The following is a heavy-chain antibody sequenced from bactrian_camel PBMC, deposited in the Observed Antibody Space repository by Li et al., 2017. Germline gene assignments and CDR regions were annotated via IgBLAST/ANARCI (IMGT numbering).Heavy chain of an antibody. Sequence: QVQLVESGGGSVQAGGSLRLSCVASGYTYGSYCMGWARQAPGKEREWVCSIGGDGNTRCADSVKGRFTISKDNAKNTLYLQMNRMKSEDTALYYCATRISDCAYYTSDGCYSHRGQGTQVTVS. D-gene: IGHD3*01. J-gene: IGHJ4*01. CDR1: GYTYGSYC. CDR2: IGGDGNT. V-gene: IGHV3S26*01.